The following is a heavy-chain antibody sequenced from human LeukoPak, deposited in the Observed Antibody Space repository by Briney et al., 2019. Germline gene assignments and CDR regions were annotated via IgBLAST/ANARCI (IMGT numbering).Heavy chain of an antibody. CDR2: ISYDGSNK. V-gene: IGHV3-30*03. J-gene: IGHJ6*02. CDR1: GFTFSNYD. Sequence: GRSLRLSCAASGFTFSNYDMYWVRQAPGKRLEWVAIISYDGSNKYYADSVKGRFTISRDNSKNTLYLQMNSLRAEDTAVYYCARDYCSSTSCRRYYGMDVWGQGTTVTVPS. CDR3: ARDYCSSTSCRRYYGMDV. D-gene: IGHD2-2*01.